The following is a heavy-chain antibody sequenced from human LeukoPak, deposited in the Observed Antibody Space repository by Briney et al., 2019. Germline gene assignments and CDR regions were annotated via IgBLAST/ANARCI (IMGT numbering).Heavy chain of an antibody. CDR3: AKVGKVLLWFGDSMGYFDY. CDR2: ITSSSSTM. D-gene: IGHD3-10*01. V-gene: IGHV3-48*01. CDR1: GFTFNTYS. J-gene: IGHJ4*02. Sequence: GGSLRLSCAASGFTFNTYSMNWVRQAPGQGLEWVSYITSSSSTMFYADSVKGRFTISRDNSKNTLYLQMNSLRAEDTAVYYCAKVGKVLLWFGDSMGYFDYWGQGTLVTVSS.